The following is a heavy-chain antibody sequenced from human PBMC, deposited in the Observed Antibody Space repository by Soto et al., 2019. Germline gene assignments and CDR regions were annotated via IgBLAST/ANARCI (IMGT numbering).Heavy chain of an antibody. Sequence: SETLSLTCTVSGGSISSSGYYWGWIRQPPGKGLEWIGSIYYSGSTYYNPSLKSRVTISVDTSKNQFSLKLSSVTAADTAVYYCARHYYDYGGKWLYFDYWGQGTLVTVSS. CDR3: ARHYYDYGGKWLYFDY. V-gene: IGHV4-39*01. CDR1: GGSISSSGYY. J-gene: IGHJ4*02. D-gene: IGHD4-17*01. CDR2: IYYSGST.